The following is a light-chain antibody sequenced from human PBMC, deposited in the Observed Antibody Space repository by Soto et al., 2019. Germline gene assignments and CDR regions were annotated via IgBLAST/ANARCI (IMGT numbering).Light chain of an antibody. CDR2: GAS. Sequence: EIVLTQSPGTLSLSPGERATLSCRASQSVSSSYLAWYQQKPGQAPRLLIYGASSRATGIPDRFSGSGSGTDLTITISRLEPEDFSVYYCQQYGSSPQYTFGQGTKLEIK. V-gene: IGKV3-20*01. CDR1: QSVSSSY. CDR3: QQYGSSPQYT. J-gene: IGKJ2*01.